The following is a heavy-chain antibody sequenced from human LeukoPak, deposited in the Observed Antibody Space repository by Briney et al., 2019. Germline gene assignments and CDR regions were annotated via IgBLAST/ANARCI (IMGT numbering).Heavy chain of an antibody. Sequence: GASVKVSCRASGFTFTSSAVQWVRQARGQRLEWIGWIVVGSGNTNYAQRFQERVTITRDMSTSTAYMELSSLRSEDTAVYYCAAAPQTGTTNYWGQGTLVTVSS. V-gene: IGHV1-58*01. CDR2: IVVGSGNT. CDR1: GFTFTSSA. CDR3: AAAPQTGTTNY. D-gene: IGHD1-7*01. J-gene: IGHJ4*02.